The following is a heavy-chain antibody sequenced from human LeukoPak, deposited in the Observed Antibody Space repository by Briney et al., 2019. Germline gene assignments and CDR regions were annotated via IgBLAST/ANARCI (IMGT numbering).Heavy chain of an antibody. V-gene: IGHV3-72*01. Sequence: GGSLRLSCAASGFTFSDHQMDWVRQAPGKGLEGVGRSRKKVNSYTPEYAACVKGSFPISRDDSKNSLYLQMNSLKIEDTAMYDCASSYIKGYPNDRIFDCWGPGTRVTVSS. J-gene: IGHJ4*02. CDR1: GFTFSDHQ. D-gene: IGHD3-10*01. CDR3: ASSYIKGYPNDRIFDC. CDR2: SRKKVNSYTP.